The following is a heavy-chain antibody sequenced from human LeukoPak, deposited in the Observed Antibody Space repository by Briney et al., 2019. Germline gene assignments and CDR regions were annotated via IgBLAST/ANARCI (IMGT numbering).Heavy chain of an antibody. CDR1: GVSISSGGYY. CDR3: AGEGHYYASGSGAFDI. V-gene: IGHV4-30-2*02. Sequence: SQTLSLTCTVSGVSISSGGYYWSWIRQPPGKGLEWIGYIYHSGSTYYNPSLKSRVTMSVDTSKNQFSLKLSSVTTADTAVYYCAGEGHYYASGSGAFDIWGQGTKIAVSS. CDR2: IYHSGST. J-gene: IGHJ3*02. D-gene: IGHD3-10*01.